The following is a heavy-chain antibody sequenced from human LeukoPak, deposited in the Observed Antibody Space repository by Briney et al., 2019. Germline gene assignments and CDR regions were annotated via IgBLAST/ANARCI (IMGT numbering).Heavy chain of an antibody. CDR2: IIPILGIA. D-gene: IGHD2-15*01. Sequence: SVKVSCKASGATFSSYTISRVRQAPGQGLEWMGRIIPILGIANYAQKFQGRVTITADKSTSTAYMELSSLRSEDTAVYYCARDPHCSGGSCYRIWGQGTLVTVSS. J-gene: IGHJ4*02. V-gene: IGHV1-69*04. CDR3: ARDPHCSGGSCYRI. CDR1: GATFSSYT.